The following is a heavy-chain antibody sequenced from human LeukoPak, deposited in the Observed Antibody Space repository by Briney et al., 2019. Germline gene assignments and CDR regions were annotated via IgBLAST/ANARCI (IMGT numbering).Heavy chain of an antibody. J-gene: IGHJ4*02. D-gene: IGHD5-24*01. CDR1: GGSFSGYY. V-gene: IGHV4-34*01. CDR2: INHSGST. Sequence: PSETLSLTCAVYGGSFSGYYWTWIRQPPGRGLEWIGEINHSGSTNYNPSLKSRVTISVDTSKSRFSLKLISVTAADSAMYYCARGRDPYWGQGTLVTVSS. CDR3: ARGRDPY.